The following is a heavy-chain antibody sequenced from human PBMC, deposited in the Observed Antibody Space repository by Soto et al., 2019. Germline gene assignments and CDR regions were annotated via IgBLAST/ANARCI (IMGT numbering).Heavy chain of an antibody. CDR1: GFTFSNAW. CDR3: ARGSGGVVVVITDFDY. Sequence: PGGSLRLSCAASGFTFSNAWMSWVRQAPGKGLEWVSYISSSGSTIYYADSVKGRFTISRDNAKSSLYLQMNSLRAEDTAVYYCARGSGGVVVVITDFDYWGQGTLVTVSS. CDR2: ISSSGSTI. J-gene: IGHJ4*02. D-gene: IGHD3-22*01. V-gene: IGHV3-11*04.